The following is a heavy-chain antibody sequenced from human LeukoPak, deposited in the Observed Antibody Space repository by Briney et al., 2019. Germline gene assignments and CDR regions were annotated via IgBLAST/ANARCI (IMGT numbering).Heavy chain of an antibody. CDR3: PSDGRVGGVCYAS. CDR1: TLSFSTNT. CDR2: ISSSSSYI. D-gene: IGHD2-8*02. Sequence: GGSLRPASALYTLSFSTNTMECDRQAPGKGLEWVSIISSSSSYIYYADSVKGRFTISKDNAKNALYLQTTILRVENTAFYYCPSDGRVGGVCYASWGQGPLVTVSS. J-gene: IGHJ4*02. V-gene: IGHV3-21*01.